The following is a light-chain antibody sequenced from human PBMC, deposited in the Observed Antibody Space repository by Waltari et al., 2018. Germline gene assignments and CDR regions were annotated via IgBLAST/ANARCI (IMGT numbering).Light chain of an antibody. CDR1: QDIDDD. J-gene: IGKJ2*01. V-gene: IGKV5-2*01. CDR3: LQHDNFPLT. Sequence: ETTLTQSPAFMSATPGDKVNITCKAIQDIDDDVNWYQQKPGEAPIFIILGSTTRVHGISPRFSGIGYGRDFTLTINNIQSEDAAYYFCLQHDNFPLTFGQGTKVEIK. CDR2: GST.